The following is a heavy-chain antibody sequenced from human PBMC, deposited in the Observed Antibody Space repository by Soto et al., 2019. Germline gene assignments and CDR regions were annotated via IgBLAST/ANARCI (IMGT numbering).Heavy chain of an antibody. V-gene: IGHV1-2*04. CDR3: ARGPGYYYYMDV. CDR1: GYTFTGYY. J-gene: IGHJ6*03. Sequence: ASVKVSCKASGYTFTGYYMHWVRQAPGQGLEWMGWINPNSGGTNYAQKFQGWVTMTRDTSISTAYMELSRLRSDDTAVYYCARGPGYYYYMDVWGKGTTVTVSS. CDR2: INPNSGGT.